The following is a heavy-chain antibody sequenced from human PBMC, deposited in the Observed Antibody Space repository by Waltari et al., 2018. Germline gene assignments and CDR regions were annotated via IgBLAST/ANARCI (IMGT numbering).Heavy chain of an antibody. Sequence: QVQLQESGPGLVKPSGTLSLTCAVSGGSISSSNWWSWVRQPPGKGLEWIGEIYHSGSTNSNPSLKGRVTISVDKSKNQFSLKLSSVTAADTAVYYCAGCRGSQYYYYGMDVWGQGTTVTVSS. V-gene: IGHV4-4*02. D-gene: IGHD1-26*01. J-gene: IGHJ6*02. CDR1: GGSISSSNW. CDR2: IYHSGST. CDR3: AGCRGSQYYYYGMDV.